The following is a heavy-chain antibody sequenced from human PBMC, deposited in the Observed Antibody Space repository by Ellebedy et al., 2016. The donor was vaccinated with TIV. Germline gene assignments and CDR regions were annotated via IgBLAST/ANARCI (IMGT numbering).Heavy chain of an antibody. D-gene: IGHD1-26*01. Sequence: MPSETLSLTCTVSGGSISSSSYFWGWIRQPPGRGLEWIGSIYYSGSTYYNPSLKSRVTISVDTSKNQFSLKLSSVTAADTAVYYCARLVKREPQEFDYWGQGTLVTVSS. J-gene: IGHJ4*02. CDR1: GGSISSSSYF. V-gene: IGHV4-39*01. CDR2: IYYSGST. CDR3: ARLVKREPQEFDY.